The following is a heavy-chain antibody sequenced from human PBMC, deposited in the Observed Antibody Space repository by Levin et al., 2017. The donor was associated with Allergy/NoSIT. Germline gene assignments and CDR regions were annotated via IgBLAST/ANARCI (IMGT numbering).Heavy chain of an antibody. V-gene: IGHV1-2*06. CDR2: INPNNGAT. J-gene: IGHJ4*02. CDR3: TRQRGGDISGWYNFDY. D-gene: IGHD6-19*01. Sequence: ASVKVSCEASGFTFTAYYMHWVRQAPGQGLEWMGRINPNNGATNHAQNFRGRVTMTTDTSISTAYMELSRLRSDDTALYYCTRQRGGDISGWYNFDYWGQGALVTVSS. CDR1: GFTFTAYY.